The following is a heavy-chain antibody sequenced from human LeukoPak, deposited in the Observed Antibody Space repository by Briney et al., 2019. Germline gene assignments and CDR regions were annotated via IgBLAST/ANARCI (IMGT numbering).Heavy chain of an antibody. D-gene: IGHD3-16*01. Sequence: PSETLSLTRTVSGYSISSGYYWGWIRQPPGKELEWIGSIYHSGSTYYNPSLKSRVTISVDTSKNQFSLKLSSVTAADTAVYYCARDSRPNRGEFDYWGQGTLVTVSS. CDR2: IYHSGST. V-gene: IGHV4-38-2*02. J-gene: IGHJ4*02. CDR3: ARDSRPNRGEFDY. CDR1: GYSISSGYY.